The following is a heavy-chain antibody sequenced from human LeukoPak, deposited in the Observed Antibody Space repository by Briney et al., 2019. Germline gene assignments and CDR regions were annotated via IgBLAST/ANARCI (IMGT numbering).Heavy chain of an antibody. CDR2: IYYSGST. V-gene: IGHV4-59*01. Sequence: SETLSLTCTVSGGSISSYYWSWIRQPPGKGLEWIGYIYYSGSTNYNPSLKSRVTISVDTSKNQFSLKLSSVTAADTAVYYCARDRSGYPYWGQGTLVTVSS. D-gene: IGHD3-22*01. CDR3: ARDRSGYPY. J-gene: IGHJ4*02. CDR1: GGSISSYY.